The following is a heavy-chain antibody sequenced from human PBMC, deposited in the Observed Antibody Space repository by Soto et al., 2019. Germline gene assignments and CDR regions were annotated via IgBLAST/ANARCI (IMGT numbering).Heavy chain of an antibody. Sequence: PGGSLRLSCAASRFDFTSYGMHWLRQAPGKGLEWVAVIWYDGSNKYYADSVKGRFTISRDNSKNTLYLQMNSLRAEDTAVYYCARDTWNYDLSGADYGMDVWGQGTTVTVSS. CDR3: ARDTWNYDLSGADYGMDV. V-gene: IGHV3-33*08. CDR1: RFDFTSYG. J-gene: IGHJ6*02. D-gene: IGHD1-7*01. CDR2: IWYDGSNK.